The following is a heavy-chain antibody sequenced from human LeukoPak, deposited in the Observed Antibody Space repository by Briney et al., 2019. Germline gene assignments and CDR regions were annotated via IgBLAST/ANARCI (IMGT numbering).Heavy chain of an antibody. J-gene: IGHJ4*02. D-gene: IGHD2-15*01. CDR1: GYTLTELS. V-gene: IGHV1-24*01. CDR2: FDPEDGET. Sequence: ASVKVSCKVSGYTLTELSMHWVRQAPGKGLEWMGGFDPEDGETIYAQKFQGRVTMTEDTSTDTAYMELSSLRSEGTAVYYCATDGRLGYCSGGSCYWGQGTLVTVSS. CDR3: ATDGRLGYCSGGSCY.